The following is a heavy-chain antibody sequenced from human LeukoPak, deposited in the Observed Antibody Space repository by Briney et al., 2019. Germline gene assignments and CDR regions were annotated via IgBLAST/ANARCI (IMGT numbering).Heavy chain of an antibody. Sequence: GGSLRLSCAASGINVSADYMTWIRQAPGKGLEWVSLIYGAGAAYYAESVRGRFIISRDNSKNTLFLQMNSLRAEDTAVYYCVSSTGQQLIPYDYWGQGTHVAVSS. CDR3: VSSTGQQLIPYDY. J-gene: IGHJ4*02. D-gene: IGHD6-13*01. CDR1: GINVSADY. V-gene: IGHV3-66*02. CDR2: IYGAGAA.